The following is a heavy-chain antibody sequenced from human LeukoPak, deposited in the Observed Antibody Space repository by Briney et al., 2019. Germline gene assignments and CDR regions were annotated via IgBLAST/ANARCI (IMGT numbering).Heavy chain of an antibody. CDR3: AKHLWRDLLWFGEGYYFGS. CDR2: ISYDGSNK. V-gene: IGHV3-30-3*01. Sequence: GGSLRLSCAASGFTFSSYAMHWVRQAPGKGLEWVAVISYDGSNKYYADSVKGRFTISRDNSKNMLYLQMNSLRAEDAAVYYCAKHLWRDLLWFGEGYYFGSWGQGTLVTVSS. CDR1: GFTFSSYA. J-gene: IGHJ4*02. D-gene: IGHD3-10*01.